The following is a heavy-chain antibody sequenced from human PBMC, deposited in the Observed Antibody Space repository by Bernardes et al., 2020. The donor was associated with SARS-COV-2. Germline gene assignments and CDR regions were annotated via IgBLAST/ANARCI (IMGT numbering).Heavy chain of an antibody. CDR2: IYHKGET. CDR1: GGSINFSY. Sequence: SATLSLTCPVSGGSINFSYWSCIRQAPGKGLEWIGYIYHKGETGYNPSLKSRATLSLDTSKNQFSLKLNSVTAADSALYYCARHGRDCTNGICQTYYYHAIDVWVQGTPLTVSS. D-gene: IGHD2-8*01. J-gene: IGHJ6*02. V-gene: IGHV4-59*08. CDR3: ARHGRDCTNGICQTYYYHAIDV.